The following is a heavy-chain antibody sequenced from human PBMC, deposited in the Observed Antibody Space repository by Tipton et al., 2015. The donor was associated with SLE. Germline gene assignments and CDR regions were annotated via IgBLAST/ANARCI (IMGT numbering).Heavy chain of an antibody. CDR2: VKQDGSER. CDR3: ARDPIAAAGTWDY. D-gene: IGHD6-13*01. Sequence: GSLRLSCAASGFTFSRYWMSWVRQAPGKGLEWVASVKQDGSERYYVDSVKGRFTISRDNAKNSLYLQMNSLRAEDTAVYYCARDPIAAAGTWDYWGQGTLVTVSS. V-gene: IGHV3-7*01. CDR1: GFTFSRYW. J-gene: IGHJ4*02.